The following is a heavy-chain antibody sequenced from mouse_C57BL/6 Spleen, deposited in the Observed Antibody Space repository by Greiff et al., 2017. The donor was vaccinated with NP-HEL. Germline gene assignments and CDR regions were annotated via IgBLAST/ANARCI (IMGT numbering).Heavy chain of an antibody. CDR3: ARIYYGNYGFAY. J-gene: IGHJ3*01. CDR2: IYPSDSET. CDR1: GYTFTSYW. V-gene: IGHV1-61*01. Sequence: QVHVKQPGAELVRPGSSVKLSCKASGYTFTSYWMDWVKQRPGQGLEWIGNIYPSDSETHYNQKFKDKATLTVDKSSSTAYMQLSSLTSEDSAVYYCARIYYGNYGFAYWGQGTLVTVSA. D-gene: IGHD2-1*01.